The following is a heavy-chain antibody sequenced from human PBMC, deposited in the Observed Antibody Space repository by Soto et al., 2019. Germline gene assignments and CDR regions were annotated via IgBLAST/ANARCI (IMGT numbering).Heavy chain of an antibody. Sequence: ASVKVSCKASGYTFTSYAMHWVRQAPGQRLEWMGWINAGNGNTKYSQKFQGRVTITRDTSASTAYMELSSLRSEDTAVYYCARDRGDGYNVFDYWGQGTLVTVSS. CDR1: GYTFTSYA. V-gene: IGHV1-3*01. D-gene: IGHD3-10*01. CDR3: ARDRGDGYNVFDY. J-gene: IGHJ4*02. CDR2: INAGNGNT.